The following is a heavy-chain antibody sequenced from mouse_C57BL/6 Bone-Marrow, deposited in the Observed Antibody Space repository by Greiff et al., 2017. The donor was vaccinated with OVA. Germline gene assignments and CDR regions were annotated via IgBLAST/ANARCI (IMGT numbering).Heavy chain of an antibody. CDR2: IDPSDSYT. J-gene: IGHJ1*03. V-gene: IGHV1-59*01. Sequence: QVQLQQPGAELVRPGTSVKLSCKASGYTFTSYWMHWVKQRPGQGLEWIGVIDPSDSYTNYNQKFKGEATLTVDTSSSTAYMQLSSLTSEDSAVYYCARDFYWYFDVWGTGTTVTVSS. CDR3: ARDFYWYFDV. CDR1: GYTFTSYW.